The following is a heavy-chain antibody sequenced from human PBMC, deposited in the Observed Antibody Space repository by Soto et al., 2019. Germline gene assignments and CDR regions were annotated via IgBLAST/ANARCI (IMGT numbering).Heavy chain of an antibody. V-gene: IGHV3-21*01. Sequence: XGSLRLWCTVSGFAFNNYGINWVRQAPGKGLEWVSSISKSDYTYYSDSVTGRFTISRDNAKNSVSLQMNTLRVEDTAVYYCAREDSIIIPAVSDVWGQGTLVTVSS. J-gene: IGHJ4*02. CDR1: GFAFNNYG. D-gene: IGHD2-2*01. CDR3: AREDSIIIPAVSDV. CDR2: ISKSDYT.